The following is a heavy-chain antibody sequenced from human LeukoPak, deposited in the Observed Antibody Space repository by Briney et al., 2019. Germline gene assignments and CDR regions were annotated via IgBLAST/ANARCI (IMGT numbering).Heavy chain of an antibody. CDR3: ARVVRSWYNWFDP. Sequence: ASVKVSCKASGYTFTGYYMHWVRQAPGQGLEWMGWINPNSGGTNYAQKFQGRVTMTRDTSISTAYMELSRLRSDDTAMYYCARVVRSWYNWFDPWGQGTLVTVSS. D-gene: IGHD6-13*01. V-gene: IGHV1-2*02. CDR1: GYTFTGYY. CDR2: INPNSGGT. J-gene: IGHJ5*02.